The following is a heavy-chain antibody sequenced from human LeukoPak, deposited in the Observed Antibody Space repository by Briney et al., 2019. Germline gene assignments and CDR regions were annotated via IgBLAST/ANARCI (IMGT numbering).Heavy chain of an antibody. CDR3: ARAVVRMRATGEYYFDY. CDR1: GYPFSIYG. V-gene: IGHV1-18*01. J-gene: IGHJ4*02. D-gene: IGHD1-26*01. CDR2: ISAYKGNT. Sequence: GASVTVSCTASGYPFSIYGMSWVRQAPGQGLEWMGWISAYKGNTNYAQKFQGRVTMTTDTSTSTGYMELRSLKSDDTAVYYCARAVVRMRATGEYYFDYWGQGTLVTVSS.